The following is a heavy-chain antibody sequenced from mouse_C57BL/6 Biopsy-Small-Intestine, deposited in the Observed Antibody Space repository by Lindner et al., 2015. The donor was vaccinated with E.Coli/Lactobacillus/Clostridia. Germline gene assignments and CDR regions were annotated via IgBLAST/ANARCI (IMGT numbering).Heavy chain of an antibody. V-gene: IGHV1-66*01. J-gene: IGHJ1*01. D-gene: IGHD1-1*01. CDR1: GYTFTGYY. CDR2: ISGYNGNT. Sequence: SVKVSCKASGYTFTGYYIHWVRQAPGQGLEWMGWISGYNGNTKYGQKFQGRVTMTTDTSTNTAYMELRSLRSDDTAVYYCARDRMATSHPYYYYGMDVWGQGTTVTVSS. CDR3: ARDRMATSHPYYYYGMDV.